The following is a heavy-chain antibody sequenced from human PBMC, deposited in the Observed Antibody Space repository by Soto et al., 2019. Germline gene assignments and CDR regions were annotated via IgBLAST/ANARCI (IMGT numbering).Heavy chain of an antibody. CDR1: GVSIGSHF. V-gene: IGHV4-59*11. CDR3: ARLQYTVVTALDI. D-gene: IGHD2-15*01. J-gene: IGHJ3*02. CDR2: IYHTVNT. Sequence: SETLSLTCSVSGVSIGSHFWSWIRQAPWKGPELVGYIYHTVNTNYNPALKSRVTISMDTSKNQLSLQLTSVTAADTAVYYCARLQYTVVTALDIWGQGTMVTVSS.